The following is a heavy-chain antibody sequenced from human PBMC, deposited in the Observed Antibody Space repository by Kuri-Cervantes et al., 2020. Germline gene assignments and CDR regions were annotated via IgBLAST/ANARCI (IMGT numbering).Heavy chain of an antibody. V-gene: IGHV2-70D*14. CDR1: GFSLSTSGVG. D-gene: IGHD6-19*01. CDR3: ARTVYSSGWSWYFDL. J-gene: IGHJ2*01. Sequence: SGPTLVKPTQTLTLTCTFSGFSLSTSGVGVGWIRQPPGKALEWLARIDWDDDKFYSTSLKTRLTISKDTSKNQVVLKMTNVDPVDTATYYCARTVYSSGWSWYFDLWGRGTPVTVSS. CDR2: IDWDDDK.